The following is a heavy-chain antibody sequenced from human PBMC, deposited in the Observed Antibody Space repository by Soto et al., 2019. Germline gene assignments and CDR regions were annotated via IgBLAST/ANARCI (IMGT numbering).Heavy chain of an antibody. CDR1: GGTFSNHA. V-gene: IGHV1-69*12. D-gene: IGHD6-13*01. CDR3: AREVAADGAFREDVFDI. Sequence: QVHLVQSGAEVKKPGSSVKVSCKAPGGTFSNHAINWVRQAPGQGLEWMGRIIPIFSTTNYAQKFQGRVNMLADESAITAYLELSSLKQNATAVYYCAREVAADGAFREDVFDIWGQGTLVTVSS. CDR2: IIPIFSTT. J-gene: IGHJ3*02.